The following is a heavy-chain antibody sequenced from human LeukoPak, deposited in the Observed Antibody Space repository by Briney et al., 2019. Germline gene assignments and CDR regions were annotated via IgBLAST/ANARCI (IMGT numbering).Heavy chain of an antibody. CDR1: GFTFDDYA. J-gene: IGHJ4*02. Sequence: GGSLRLSCAASGFTFDDYAMHWVRQAPGKGLEWVSGISYNSDTIAYADSVKGRFTISRDNAKNSLYLQMNSLRVEDTAVYYCARDGFVGAADYWGQGTLVTVSP. CDR3: ARDGFVGAADY. V-gene: IGHV3-9*01. D-gene: IGHD6-13*01. CDR2: ISYNSDTI.